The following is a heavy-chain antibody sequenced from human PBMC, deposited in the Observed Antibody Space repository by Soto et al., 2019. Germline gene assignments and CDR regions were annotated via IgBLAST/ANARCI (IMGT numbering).Heavy chain of an antibody. V-gene: IGHV3-15*01. J-gene: IGHJ6*02. D-gene: IGHD6-13*01. Sequence: GGSLRLSCAASGFTFSNAWMSWVRQAPGKGLEWVGRIKSKTDGGTTDYAAPVKGRFTISRDDSKNTLYLQMNSLRAEDTAVYYCAREIDSSSSWYYYGMHVWGQGTTVTVSS. CDR2: IKSKTDGGTT. CDR3: AREIDSSSSWYYYGMHV. CDR1: GFTFSNAW.